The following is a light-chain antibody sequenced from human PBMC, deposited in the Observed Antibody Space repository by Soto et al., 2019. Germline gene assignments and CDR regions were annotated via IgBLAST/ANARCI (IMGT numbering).Light chain of an antibody. V-gene: IGKV3-11*01. J-gene: IGKJ2*01. CDR1: QSVAGY. CDR3: QHRSNWRMYT. Sequence: ELVLTQSPATLSLSPGERATLSCRASQSVAGYLAWYQQKPAQGPRLLIYDTSNRATGAPPRFSGSGSGTDFTLTISSLEPEDFAIYYCQHRSNWRMYTFGQGTKLEIK. CDR2: DTS.